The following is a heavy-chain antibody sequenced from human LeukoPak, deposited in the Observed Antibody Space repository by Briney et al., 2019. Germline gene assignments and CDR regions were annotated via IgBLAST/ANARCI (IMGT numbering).Heavy chain of an antibody. J-gene: IGHJ4*02. Sequence: GGSLRLSCAASGSTFSSYAMSWVRQAPGKGLEWVSAISGSGGSTYYADSVKGRFTISRDNSKNTLYLQMNSLRAEDTAVYYCANSDYGVPRYYFDYWGQGTLVTVSS. CDR2: ISGSGGST. D-gene: IGHD4-17*01. V-gene: IGHV3-23*01. CDR1: GSTFSSYA. CDR3: ANSDYGVPRYYFDY.